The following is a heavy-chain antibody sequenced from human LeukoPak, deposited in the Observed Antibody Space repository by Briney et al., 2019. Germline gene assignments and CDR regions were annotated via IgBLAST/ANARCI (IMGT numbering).Heavy chain of an antibody. D-gene: IGHD4-11*01. CDR2: ISGSGGST. CDR3: TKMVYSNLNY. J-gene: IGHJ4*02. CDR1: GFTFSSYA. V-gene: IGHV3-23*01. Sequence: GGSLRLSCAASGFTFSSYAMSWVRQAPGKGLEWVSAISGSGGSTYYADSVKGRFTISRDNSKNTLHLQMNSLRADDTAVYYCTKMVYSNLNYWGQGTLVTVAS.